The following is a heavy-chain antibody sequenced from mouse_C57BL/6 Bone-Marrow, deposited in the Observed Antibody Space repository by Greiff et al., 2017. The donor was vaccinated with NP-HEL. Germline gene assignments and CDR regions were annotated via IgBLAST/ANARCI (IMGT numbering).Heavy chain of an antibody. CDR3: ARVDGYYAMDY. J-gene: IGHJ4*01. V-gene: IGHV3-6*01. D-gene: IGHD2-3*01. CDR1: GYSITSGYY. Sequence: EVQLQESGPGLVKPSQSLSLSCSVTGYSITSGYYRYWIRQFPGNIPEWLGYISYDGSNNYNPSLKNRISITRDTSKNQLFLKLKSVTTGDTATLYCARVDGYYAMDYWGQGTSVTVSS. CDR2: ISYDGSN.